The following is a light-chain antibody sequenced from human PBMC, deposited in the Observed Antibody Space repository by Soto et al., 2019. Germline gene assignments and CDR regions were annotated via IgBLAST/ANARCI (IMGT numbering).Light chain of an antibody. CDR2: DAS. Sequence: EIVLTQSPATLSLSPGERATLSCRASQSVSTSLAWYQQKPGQAPRLLIYDASNRATDIPVRFSGSGSGTDFTLTISSLETEEFAVYYCQQRSNWPSSFGQGPKLEIK. CDR3: QQRSNWPSS. V-gene: IGKV3-11*01. CDR1: QSVSTS. J-gene: IGKJ2*03.